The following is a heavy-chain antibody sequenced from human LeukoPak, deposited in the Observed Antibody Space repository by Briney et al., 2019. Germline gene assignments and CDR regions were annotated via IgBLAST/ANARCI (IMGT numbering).Heavy chain of an antibody. J-gene: IGHJ5*01. D-gene: IGHD4-17*01. CDR1: GFTITNSW. Sequence: GGSLRLSCAASGFTITNSWMHWVRQAPGKGLAWVSRISSGGSGLDYADSVKGRFTISRDIAKNTLYLQMSSLRPEDTAVYYCAREADNGDYPMNSWGHGTLVSVSS. CDR3: AREADNGDYPMNS. CDR2: ISSGGSGL. V-gene: IGHV3-74*01.